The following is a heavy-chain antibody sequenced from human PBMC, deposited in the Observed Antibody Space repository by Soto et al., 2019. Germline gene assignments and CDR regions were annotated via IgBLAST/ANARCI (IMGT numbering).Heavy chain of an antibody. J-gene: IGHJ4*02. D-gene: IGHD3-10*01. Sequence: XETRSLPCAVDGWSFIGYSWSWIRQPPGKGLEWIGEINHSGSTNYNPSLKSRVTISVDTSKNQFSLKLSSVTAADTAVYYCARVFQTMVRGVIISGFDYWGQGTLVTVSS. CDR2: INHSGST. V-gene: IGHV4-34*01. CDR3: ARVFQTMVRGVIISGFDY. CDR1: GWSFIGYS.